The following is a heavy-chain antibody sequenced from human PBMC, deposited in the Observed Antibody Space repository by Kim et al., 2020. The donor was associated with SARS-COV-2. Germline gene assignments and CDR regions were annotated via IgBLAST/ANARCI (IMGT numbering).Heavy chain of an antibody. CDR3: TRAGLPWFGDSFNNWFDP. CDR1: GDSVSSSSAA. CDR2: TYYRSKWYN. V-gene: IGHV6-1*01. Sequence: SQTLSLTCAISGDSVSSSSAAWNWIRQSPSRGLEWLGRTYYRSKWYNDYAVSVRSRITINRDTSKNQFSLQLNSVSPEDTAIYYCTRAGLPWFGDSFNNWFDPWGQETLVTVSS. D-gene: IGHD3-10*01. J-gene: IGHJ5*02.